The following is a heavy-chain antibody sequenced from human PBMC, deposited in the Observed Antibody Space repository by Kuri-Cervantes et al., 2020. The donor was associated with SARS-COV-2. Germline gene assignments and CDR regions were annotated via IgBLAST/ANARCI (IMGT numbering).Heavy chain of an antibody. D-gene: IGHD2-2*01. CDR1: GGTFSSYA. V-gene: IGHV1-69*06. Sequence: SVKVSCKASGGTFSSYAISWVRQAPGQGLEWMGGIIPIFGTANYAQKFQGRVTITADKSTSTAYMELSSLRSEDTAVYYCARHQVGDCSSTSCFSRAGYYGMDVWGQGTTVTVSS. J-gene: IGHJ6*02. CDR2: IIPIFGTA. CDR3: ARHQVGDCSSTSCFSRAGYYGMDV.